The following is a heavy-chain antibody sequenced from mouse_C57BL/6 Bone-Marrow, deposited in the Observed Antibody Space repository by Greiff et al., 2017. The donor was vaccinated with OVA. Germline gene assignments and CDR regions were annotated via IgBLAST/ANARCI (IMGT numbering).Heavy chain of an antibody. Sequence: QVQLQQSGAELVRPGASVKMSCKASGYTFTSYYMHWVKQTPRQGLEWIGAIYPGNGDTSYNQKFKGKATLTVDKSSSTAYMQLSSLTSEDSAGYFCARKTTRRYFYVWGTGTTVTVSS. V-gene: IGHV1-12*01. CDR1: GYTFTSYY. D-gene: IGHD1-1*01. CDR2: IYPGNGDT. CDR3: ARKTTRRYFYV. J-gene: IGHJ1*03.